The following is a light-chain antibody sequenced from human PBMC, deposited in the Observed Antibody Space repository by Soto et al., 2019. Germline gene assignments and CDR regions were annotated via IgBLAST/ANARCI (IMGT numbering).Light chain of an antibody. Sequence: QAVVTQEPSLTVSPEGTVTLTCASSTGAVTSAYYPTWFQQKPGQAPRALIYSTTYKHSWTPARFSGSLLGGRAALTLTGVQPEDEAEYYCLLYYGGARVFGGGTKLTVL. CDR2: STT. CDR1: TGAVTSAYY. V-gene: IGLV7-43*01. CDR3: LLYYGGARV. J-gene: IGLJ2*01.